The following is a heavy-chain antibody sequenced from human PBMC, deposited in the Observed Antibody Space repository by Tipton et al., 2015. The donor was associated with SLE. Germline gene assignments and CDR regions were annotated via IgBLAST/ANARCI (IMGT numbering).Heavy chain of an antibody. D-gene: IGHD3-10*02. V-gene: IGHV4-31*03. Sequence: TLSLTCTVSGGSISSGGYYWSWIRQHPGKGLEWIGYIYYSGSTYYNPSLKSRVTISVDTSKNQFSLKLSSVTAADTAVYYCARMFAGGGYYFDYWGQGTLVTVSS. CDR3: ARMFAGGGYYFDY. CDR2: IYYSGST. J-gene: IGHJ4*02. CDR1: GGSISSGGYY.